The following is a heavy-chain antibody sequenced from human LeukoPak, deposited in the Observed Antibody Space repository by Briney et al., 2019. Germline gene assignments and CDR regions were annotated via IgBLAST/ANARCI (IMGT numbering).Heavy chain of an antibody. J-gene: IGHJ4*02. V-gene: IGHV3-15*01. Sequence: GGSLRLSCAASGFTFSDAWMSWVRQAPGKGLEWVGHIKSKKDGGTTDYAAPVKDRFTTSRDDSKNTLYLQMNSLKTEDTAVYYCARGRFGLSLDYWGQGTLVTVSS. CDR1: GFTFSDAW. CDR3: ARGRFGLSLDY. D-gene: IGHD3-16*01. CDR2: IKSKKDGGTT.